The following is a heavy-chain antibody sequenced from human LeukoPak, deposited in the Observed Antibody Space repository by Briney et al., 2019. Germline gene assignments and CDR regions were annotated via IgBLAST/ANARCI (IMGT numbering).Heavy chain of an antibody. CDR2: ITSGSGYI. J-gene: IGHJ4*02. D-gene: IGHD4-17*01. V-gene: IGHV3-21*04. Sequence: GGSLRLSCAASGFTFSSYTMNWVRQAPGKGLDWVSSITSGSGYIYYADSVKGRFTISRDNAKNSLYLQMNSLRAEDTALYYCAKDIGDYGDYGGCGYWGQGTLVTVSS. CDR3: AKDIGDYGDYGGCGY. CDR1: GFTFSSYT.